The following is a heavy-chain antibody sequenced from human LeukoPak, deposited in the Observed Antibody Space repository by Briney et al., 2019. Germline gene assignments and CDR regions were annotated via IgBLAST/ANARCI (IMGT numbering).Heavy chain of an antibody. Sequence: GESLKISCKSSGYSFSIYWIAWVRQMPGKGLEWMGIIYPGDSDTRYSPSFQGQVTISADTSTSTAYLQWSSLQASDTATYYCARVGGCRSIGGLPPYYHYFYMDVCGKGTPVTVSS. CDR2: IYPGDSDT. CDR1: GYSFSIYW. J-gene: IGHJ6*03. V-gene: IGHV5-51*01. CDR3: ARVGGCRSIGGLPPYYHYFYMDV. D-gene: IGHD2-2*01.